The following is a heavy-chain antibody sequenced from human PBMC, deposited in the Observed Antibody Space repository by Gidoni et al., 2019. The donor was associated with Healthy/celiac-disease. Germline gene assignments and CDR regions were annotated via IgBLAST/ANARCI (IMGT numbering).Heavy chain of an antibody. CDR2: IYTSGST. CDR1: GGSISRGSYY. J-gene: IGHJ4*02. CDR3: ARDGGWYSPDYFDY. D-gene: IGHD6-19*01. V-gene: IGHV4-61*02. Sequence: QVQLQESGPVLVKPSQTLSLTCTVSGGSISRGSYYWRWIRQPAGKGLEWIGRIYTSGSTNYNPSLKSRVTISVDTSKNQFSLKLSSVTAADTAVYYCARDGGWYSPDYFDYWGQGTLVTVSS.